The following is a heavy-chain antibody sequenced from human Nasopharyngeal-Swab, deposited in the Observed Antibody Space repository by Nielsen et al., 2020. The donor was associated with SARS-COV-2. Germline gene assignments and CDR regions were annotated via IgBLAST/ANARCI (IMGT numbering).Heavy chain of an antibody. Sequence: GGSLRLSCAGSGFTFTAYWMNWVRQAPGKGLEWVSVIHSDPSNTYYVDSVKGRFTISRDNSKKTLFLQMDSLRVEDTAVYYCAKVRSWRLDAFDSWGQGTLVTVSS. D-gene: IGHD6-13*01. CDR3: AKVRSWRLDAFDS. CDR2: IHSDPSNT. V-gene: IGHV3-23*03. CDR1: GFTFTAYW. J-gene: IGHJ4*02.